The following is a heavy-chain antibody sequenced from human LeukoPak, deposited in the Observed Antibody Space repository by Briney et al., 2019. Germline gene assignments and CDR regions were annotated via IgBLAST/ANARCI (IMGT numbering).Heavy chain of an antibody. D-gene: IGHD3-10*01. V-gene: IGHV3-23*01. CDR2: ISGSGGST. CDR1: GFTFSSYA. Sequence: GGSLRLSCAASGFTFSSYAMSWVRQAPGKGLEWVSAISGSGGSTYYADSVKGRYTISRHNPKHTLYLQMNSLRAEDTAVYYCAKLGLSGVAPFFDYWGPGTLVTVSS. J-gene: IGHJ4*02. CDR3: AKLGLSGVAPFFDY.